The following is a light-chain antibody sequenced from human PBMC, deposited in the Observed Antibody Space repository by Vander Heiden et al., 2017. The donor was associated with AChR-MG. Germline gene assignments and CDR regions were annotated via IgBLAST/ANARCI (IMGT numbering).Light chain of an antibody. CDR2: DAS. J-gene: IGKJ3*01. CDR1: QDISNY. Sequence: DIQMTQSPSSLSASVGDRVTITCQASQDISNYLNWYQQKPGKAPKLLIYDASNLETGVPSRFSGSGSGTDFTFTISSLQPEDIATYYCQQDANPLFTFGHGTKVDIK. V-gene: IGKV1-33*01. CDR3: QQDANPLFT.